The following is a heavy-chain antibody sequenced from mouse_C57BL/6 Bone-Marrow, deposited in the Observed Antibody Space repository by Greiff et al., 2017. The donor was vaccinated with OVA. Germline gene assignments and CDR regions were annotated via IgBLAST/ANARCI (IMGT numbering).Heavy chain of an antibody. CDR1: GFTFSDYG. D-gene: IGHD2-1*01. CDR2: ISNLAYSI. V-gene: IGHV5-15*01. CDR3: ARQDGNTWFAY. J-gene: IGHJ3*01. Sequence: EVMLVESGGGLVQPGGSLKLSCAASGFTFSDYGMAWVRQAPRKGPEWVAFISNLAYSIYYADTVTGRFTIARENAKNTLYLEMSSLRSEDTAMYYCARQDGNTWFAYWGQGTLVTVSA.